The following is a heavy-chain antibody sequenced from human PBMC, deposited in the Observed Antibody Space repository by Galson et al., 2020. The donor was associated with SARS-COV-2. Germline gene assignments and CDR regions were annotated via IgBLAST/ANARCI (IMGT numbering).Heavy chain of an antibody. CDR2: ISGYNGNT. CDR3: VRDRRGTSGYSHFDP. D-gene: IGHD3-22*01. J-gene: IGHJ5*02. CDR1: GYTFSSFA. Sequence: ASVKVSCKTSGYTFSSFAISWVRLAPGQGLEWMAWISGYNGNTSYGQKFQGRVTLSTDTSTSKAYMELRRLRSDDTAVYYCVRDRRGTSGYSHFDPWGQGTLVTVSS. V-gene: IGHV1-18*01.